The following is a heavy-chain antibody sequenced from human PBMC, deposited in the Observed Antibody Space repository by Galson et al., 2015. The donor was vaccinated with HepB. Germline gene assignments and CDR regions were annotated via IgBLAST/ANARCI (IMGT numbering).Heavy chain of an antibody. D-gene: IGHD2-2*01. J-gene: IGHJ3*02. CDR2: ISGSGGST. V-gene: IGHV3-23*01. CDR3: VFDCSSTSCYPADAFDI. Sequence: SLRLSCAASGFTFSSYAMSWVRQAPGKGLEWVSAISGSGGSTYYADSVKGRFTISRDNSKNTLYLQMNSLRAEDTAVYYCVFDCSSTSCYPADAFDIWGQGTMVTVSS. CDR1: GFTFSSYA.